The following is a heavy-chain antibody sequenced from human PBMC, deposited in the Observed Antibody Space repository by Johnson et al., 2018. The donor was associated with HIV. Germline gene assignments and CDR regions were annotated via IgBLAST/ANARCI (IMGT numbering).Heavy chain of an antibody. CDR2: IRYDGSNK. J-gene: IGHJ3*02. V-gene: IGHV3-30*02. Sequence: VRLVESGGGVVQPGGSLRLSCAASGFTFSSYGMHWVRQAPGKGLEWVAFIRYDGSNKYYADSVKGRFTISRDNSKNTLYLQMNSLRAEDTAVYYCARSTVTTFIVFDIWGQGTMVTVSS. D-gene: IGHD4-17*01. CDR1: GFTFSSYG. CDR3: ARSTVTTFIVFDI.